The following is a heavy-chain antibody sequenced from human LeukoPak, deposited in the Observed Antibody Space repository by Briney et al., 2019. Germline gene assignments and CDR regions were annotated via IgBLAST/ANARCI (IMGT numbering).Heavy chain of an antibody. D-gene: IGHD3-10*01. Sequence: GGSLRFSCAASGFTFSSYWMSWVRQAPGKGLEWVANIKQDGSEKYYVDSVKGRFTISRDNAKNSLYLQMNSLRAEDTAVYYCARATRGLWFGELDYWGQGTLVTVSS. CDR2: IKQDGSEK. CDR1: GFTFSSYW. CDR3: ARATRGLWFGELDY. V-gene: IGHV3-7*01. J-gene: IGHJ4*02.